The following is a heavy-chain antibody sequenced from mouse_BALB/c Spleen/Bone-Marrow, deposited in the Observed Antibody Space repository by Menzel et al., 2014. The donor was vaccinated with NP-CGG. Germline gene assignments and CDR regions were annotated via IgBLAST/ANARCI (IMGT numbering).Heavy chain of an antibody. CDR2: INPSTGYA. J-gene: IGHJ2*01. CDR3: ARDY. Sequence: VQLQQSWPELAKAGASVKMSCKASGYTFTDTWIHWIKQRPGQGLEWIGYINPSTGYAEYNQNFKDKATLTVDKSSSTAYMQLSSLTSEDSAVYYCARDYWGQGTTLTASS. V-gene: IGHV1-7*01. CDR1: GYTFTDTW.